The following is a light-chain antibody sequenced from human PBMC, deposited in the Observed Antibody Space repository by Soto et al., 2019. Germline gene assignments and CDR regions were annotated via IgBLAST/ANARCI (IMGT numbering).Light chain of an antibody. CDR3: QHYNNWPLT. CDR2: GAS. CDR1: QNINNT. Sequence: EIVVTQSPATLSLSPGQRATLSCRTSQNINNTLVWYQQKPGQAHRLLIYGASTRATVIPARFSGSGSGTEFTLTISSLQSEDFAVYSCQHYNNWPLTFGGGTKVEIK. J-gene: IGKJ4*01. V-gene: IGKV3-15*01.